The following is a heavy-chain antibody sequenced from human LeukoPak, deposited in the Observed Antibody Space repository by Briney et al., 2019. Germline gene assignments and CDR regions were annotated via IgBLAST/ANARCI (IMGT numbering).Heavy chain of an antibody. CDR3: ARNWELDC. CDR1: GFTFSTYW. Sequence: PGGSLRLSCAASGFTFSTYWMNWVRQAPGKGLVWVSRINFVGSSLGYADSVKGRFTISRDNAKNTLYLQMNSLRAEDTAVYYCARNWELDCWGQGTLVTVSS. CDR2: INFVGSSL. V-gene: IGHV3-74*01. J-gene: IGHJ4*02. D-gene: IGHD1-26*01.